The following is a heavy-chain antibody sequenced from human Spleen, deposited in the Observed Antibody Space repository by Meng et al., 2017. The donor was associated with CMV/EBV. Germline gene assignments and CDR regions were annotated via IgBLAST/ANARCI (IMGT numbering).Heavy chain of an antibody. D-gene: IGHD4-17*01. Sequence: GASLKISCTPSGFTFSSYWMSWVRQAPGKGLEWVANINEYGNEKYYVDSVKGRFTISRDFAKNLLYLHLSSLRAEDTAVYYCARGNPMTTVTTVRGSYYYYSMDVWGRGTTVTVSS. CDR3: ARGNPMTTVTTVRGSYYYYSMDV. J-gene: IGHJ6*03. CDR1: GFTFSSYW. CDR2: INEYGNEK. V-gene: IGHV3-7*04.